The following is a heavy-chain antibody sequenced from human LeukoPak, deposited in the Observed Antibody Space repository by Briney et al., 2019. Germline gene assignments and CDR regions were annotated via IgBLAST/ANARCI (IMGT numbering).Heavy chain of an antibody. D-gene: IGHD2-21*02. Sequence: GESLKISCKGSGYSFTNYWIRWVRQMPGKGLEWMGIIYPGDSDTRYSPSFQGQVTISADKSSNTAYLQWSSLKASDTAMYYCARPLRNCGGDCSVSAFDVWGQGTMVTVSS. V-gene: IGHV5-51*01. CDR2: IYPGDSDT. CDR1: GYSFTNYW. J-gene: IGHJ3*01. CDR3: ARPLRNCGGDCSVSAFDV.